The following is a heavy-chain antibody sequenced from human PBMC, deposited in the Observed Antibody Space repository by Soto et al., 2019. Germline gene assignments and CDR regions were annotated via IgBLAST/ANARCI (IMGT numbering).Heavy chain of an antibody. CDR1: GGSISSGGYY. D-gene: IGHD5-18*01. CDR3: AREGYSYGSFCFDP. CDR2: IYYSGST. J-gene: IGHJ5*02. Sequence: PSETLSLTCTVSGGSISSGGYYWSWIRQHPGKGLEWIGYIYYSGSTYYNPSLKSRVTISVDTSKNQFSLKLSSVTAADTAVYYCAREGYSYGSFCFDPWGQGTLVTVSS. V-gene: IGHV4-31*03.